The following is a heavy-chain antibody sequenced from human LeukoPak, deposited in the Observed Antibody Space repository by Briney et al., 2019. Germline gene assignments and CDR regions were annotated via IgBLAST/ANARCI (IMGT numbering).Heavy chain of an antibody. J-gene: IGHJ4*02. CDR1: GGSISSYY. D-gene: IGHD3-3*01. CDR2: IYYSGST. Sequence: SETLSLTCTVSGGSISSYYCSWIRQPPGKGLEWIGYIYYSGSTNYNPSLKSRVTISVDTSKNQFSLKLSSVTAADTAVYYCARGYLRFLEWFSPHYFDYWGQGTLVTGSS. CDR3: ARGYLRFLEWFSPHYFDY. V-gene: IGHV4-59*01.